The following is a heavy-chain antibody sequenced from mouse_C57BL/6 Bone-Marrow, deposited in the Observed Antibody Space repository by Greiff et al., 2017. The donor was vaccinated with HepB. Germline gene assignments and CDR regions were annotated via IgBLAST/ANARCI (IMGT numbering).Heavy chain of an antibody. CDR2: ISSGSSTI. CDR1: GFTFSDYG. CDR3: ARHGNGDWYFDV. V-gene: IGHV5-17*01. Sequence: EVKLMESGGGLVKPGGSLKLSCAASGFTFSDYGMHWVRQAPEKGLEWVAYISSGSSTIYYADTVKGRFTISRDNAKNTLFLQMTSLRSEDTAMYYCARHGNGDWYFDVWGTGTTVTVSS. J-gene: IGHJ1*03.